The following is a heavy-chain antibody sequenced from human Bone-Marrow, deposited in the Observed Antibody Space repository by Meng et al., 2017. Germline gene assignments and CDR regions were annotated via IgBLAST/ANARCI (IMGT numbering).Heavy chain of an antibody. V-gene: IGHV3-53*04. CDR2: IYSGGST. CDR1: GFTVSSNY. Sequence: GESLKISCAASGFTVSSNYMSWVRQAPGKGLEWASVIYSGGSTYYADSVKGRFTISRHNSKNTLYLQMNSLRAEDTAVYYCARGLVDTATIYYFDYWGQGTLVTVSS. J-gene: IGHJ4*02. CDR3: ARGLVDTATIYYFDY. D-gene: IGHD5-18*01.